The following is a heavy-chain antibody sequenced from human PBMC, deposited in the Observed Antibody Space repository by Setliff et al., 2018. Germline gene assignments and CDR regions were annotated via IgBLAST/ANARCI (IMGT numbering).Heavy chain of an antibody. D-gene: IGHD3-10*01. V-gene: IGHV3-48*03. CDR2: LSWRGDNI. CDR1: GFTFSSYE. Sequence: HPGGSLRLSCAASGFTFSSYEMNWVRQAPGKGLEWVSGLSWRGDNIGYAVSVKGRFTISRDNAKNSLYLQMNSLRADDTAVYYCARPGRSNYWDSFDYWGQGTLVTVSS. J-gene: IGHJ4*02. CDR3: ARPGRSNYWDSFDY.